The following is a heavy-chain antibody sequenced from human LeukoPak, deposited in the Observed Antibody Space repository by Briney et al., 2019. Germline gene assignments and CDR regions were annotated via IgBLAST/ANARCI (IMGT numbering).Heavy chain of an antibody. J-gene: IGHJ3*02. Sequence: GGSLRLSCAASGFTFSSYGMNWVRQAPGKGLEWVSYISSSGSTIYYADSVKGRLTISRDNAKNSLYLQMNSLRAEDTAVYYCARVSGWYNAFDIWGLGTMVTVSS. CDR3: ARVSGWYNAFDI. V-gene: IGHV3-48*04. CDR1: GFTFSSYG. D-gene: IGHD6-19*01. CDR2: ISSSGSTI.